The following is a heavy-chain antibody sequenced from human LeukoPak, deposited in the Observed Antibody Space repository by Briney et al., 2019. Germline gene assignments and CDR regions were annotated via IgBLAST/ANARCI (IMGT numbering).Heavy chain of an antibody. Sequence: GGSLRLSCAASGFTFSSYAMHWVRQAPGKGLEWVAVISYDGSNKYYADSVKGRFTISRDNSKNTLYLQMNSLRAEDTAVYYCAGSYIVLMVYDSAFDIWGQGTMVTVSS. V-gene: IGHV3-30-3*01. CDR2: ISYDGSNK. D-gene: IGHD2-8*01. J-gene: IGHJ3*02. CDR3: AGSYIVLMVYDSAFDI. CDR1: GFTFSSYA.